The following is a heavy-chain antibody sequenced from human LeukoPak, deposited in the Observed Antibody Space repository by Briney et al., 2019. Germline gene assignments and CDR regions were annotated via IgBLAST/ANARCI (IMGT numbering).Heavy chain of an antibody. CDR3: AMALSSGNPRHPKYYFDY. CDR2: ISYDGSNK. D-gene: IGHD6-19*01. CDR1: GFTFSSYA. V-gene: IGHV3-30*04. Sequence: GGSLRLSCAASGFTFSSYAMHWVRQAPGKGLEWVAAISYDGSNKYYADSVKGRFTISRDNSKNTLYLQMNSLRAEDTAVYYCAMALSSGNPRHPKYYFDYWGQGTLVTVSS. J-gene: IGHJ4*02.